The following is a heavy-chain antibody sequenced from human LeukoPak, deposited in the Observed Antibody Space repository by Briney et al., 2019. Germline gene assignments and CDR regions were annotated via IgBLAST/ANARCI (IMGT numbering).Heavy chain of an antibody. V-gene: IGHV3-30-3*01. CDR1: GFTFSSYA. CDR2: ISYDGSNK. Sequence: RSLRLSCAASGFTFSSYAMHWVRQAPGKGLEWVAVISYDGSNKYYADSVKGRFTISRDNSKNTLYLQMNSLRAEDTAVYYCARAAEQWLVVYWGQGTLVTVSS. CDR3: ARAAEQWLVVY. D-gene: IGHD6-19*01. J-gene: IGHJ4*02.